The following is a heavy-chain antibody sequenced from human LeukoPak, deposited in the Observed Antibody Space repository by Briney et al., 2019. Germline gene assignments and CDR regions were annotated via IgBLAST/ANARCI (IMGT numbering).Heavy chain of an antibody. V-gene: IGHV4-38-2*02. D-gene: IGHD3-10*01. CDR1: GYSISSNYY. CDR2: IYHSGST. CDR3: ARQTGSGLFSLP. Sequence: SETLSLTCTVSGYSISSNYYWGWIRQPPGKGLEWIGNIYHSGSTSYNPSLKSRVTMSVDTSKNQFSLKLSSVTAADTAVYYCARQTGSGLFSLPGGQGTLVTVSS. J-gene: IGHJ4*02.